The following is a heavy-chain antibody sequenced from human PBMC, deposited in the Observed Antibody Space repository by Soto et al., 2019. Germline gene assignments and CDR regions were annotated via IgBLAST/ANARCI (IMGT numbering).Heavy chain of an antibody. CDR1: AFKFSDYY. D-gene: IGHD2-15*01. J-gene: IGHJ4*02. Sequence: QVQLVESGGGLVKPGGSLRLSCAASAFKFSDYYMSWVRQAPGKGLEWVSYIGGSGDVIYYADSVKGRFTISRDNDKKSVHLKMDALRAEDRALYYCARAPDCGEGSCYSHFGLWGQGTRVAVSS. CDR3: ARAPDCGEGSCYSHFGL. CDR2: IGGSGDVI. V-gene: IGHV3-11*01.